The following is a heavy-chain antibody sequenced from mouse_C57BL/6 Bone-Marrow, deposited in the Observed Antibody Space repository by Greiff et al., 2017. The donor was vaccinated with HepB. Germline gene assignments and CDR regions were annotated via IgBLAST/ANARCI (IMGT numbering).Heavy chain of an antibody. CDR1: GFSLTSYG. Sequence: QVQLKESGPGLVQPSQSLSITCTVSGFSLTSYGVHWVRQSPGKGLEWLGVIWSGGSTDYNAAFISRLSISKDNSKSQVFFKMNSLQADDTAIYYCARSPTRLYQEYFDVWGTGTTVTVSS. CDR3: ARSPTRLYQEYFDV. D-gene: IGHD2-10*01. J-gene: IGHJ1*03. V-gene: IGHV2-2*01. CDR2: IWSGGST.